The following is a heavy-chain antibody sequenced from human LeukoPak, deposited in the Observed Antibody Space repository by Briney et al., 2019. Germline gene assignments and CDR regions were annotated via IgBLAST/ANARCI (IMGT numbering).Heavy chain of an antibody. CDR1: GYTFTDYY. J-gene: IGHJ4*01. D-gene: IGHD3-16*01. V-gene: IGHV1-2*02. CDR2: IKTNSGAT. Sequence: ASVKVSCKASGYTFTDYYLLWVRQAPGQGLEWMGWIKTNSGATDYAQNFEARVTMTRDTSSGTAYLDLSSLTSDDTAVYYCARGRRILGGPENAGDFFDYWGQETLVIVSS. CDR3: ARGRRILGGPENAGDFFDY.